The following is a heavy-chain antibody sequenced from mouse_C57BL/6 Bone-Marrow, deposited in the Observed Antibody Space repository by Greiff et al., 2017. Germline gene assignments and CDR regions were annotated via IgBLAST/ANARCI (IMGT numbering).Heavy chain of an antibody. V-gene: IGHV1-53*01. CDR2: INPSNGGT. D-gene: IGHD2-1*01. J-gene: IGHJ2*01. CDR3: SRNYPYFDY. CDR1: GYTFTSYG. Sequence: VQLQQSGTELVKPGASVKMSCKASGYTFTSYGMHWVKQRPGQGLEWIGNINPSNGGTNYNEKFKSKGTLTVNKSSSTAYMQLNSLTSEDSAGSYCSRNYPYFDYWGQGTTLTVSS.